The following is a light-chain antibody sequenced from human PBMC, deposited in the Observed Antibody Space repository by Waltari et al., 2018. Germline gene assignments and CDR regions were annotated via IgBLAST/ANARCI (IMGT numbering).Light chain of an antibody. CDR3: QQYYVWPPIT. CDR2: GAS. Sequence: VLLTQSPASLSVSPGDTVILSCRASQSVRTNLVWYQQKAGQAPRTLIYGASTRASGGPSRFSGSGSETDFTFIISSLQSEDAAVYFCQQYYVWPPITFGGGTKLEI. V-gene: IGKV3-15*01. J-gene: IGKJ4*01. CDR1: QSVRTN.